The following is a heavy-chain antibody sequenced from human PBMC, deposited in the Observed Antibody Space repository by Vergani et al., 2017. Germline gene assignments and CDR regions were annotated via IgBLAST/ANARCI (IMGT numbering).Heavy chain of an antibody. D-gene: IGHD2-8*01. V-gene: IGHV3-23*01. CDR3: AKPYCTNGVCYHFDY. Sequence: EVQLLESGGGLVQPGGSLRLPCAASGFPFSSYAMSGVRQAPGKGLEWVAAISGSGGSTYYADSVKGRFTISRDNSKNTLYLQMNSLRAEDTAVYYCAKPYCTNGVCYHFDYWGQGTLVTVSS. CDR1: GFPFSSYA. CDR2: ISGSGGST. J-gene: IGHJ4*02.